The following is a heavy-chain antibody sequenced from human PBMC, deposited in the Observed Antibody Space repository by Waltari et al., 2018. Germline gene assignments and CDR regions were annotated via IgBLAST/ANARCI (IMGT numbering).Heavy chain of an antibody. Sequence: QVQLQESGPGLVKPSETLSLTCTVSGGSISSYYWSWIRQPPGKGLEWIGYIYYSGSTNYNPPPKSRVTISVDTSKNQFSLKLSSVTAADTAVYYCARAIFPRVWRRSSTRVWYFDLWGRGTLVTVSS. V-gene: IGHV4-59*01. CDR3: ARAIFPRVWRRSSTRVWYFDL. D-gene: IGHD1-26*01. CDR2: IYYSGST. J-gene: IGHJ2*01. CDR1: GGSISSYY.